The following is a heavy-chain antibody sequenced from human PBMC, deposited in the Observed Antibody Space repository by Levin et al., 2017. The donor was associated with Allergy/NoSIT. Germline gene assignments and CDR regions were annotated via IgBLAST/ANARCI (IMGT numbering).Heavy chain of an antibody. J-gene: IGHJ4*02. CDR2: ISAYNGNT. CDR1: GYTFTSYG. CDR3: ARDMEGGATTESDRLGVPTKRDY. D-gene: IGHD1-26*01. V-gene: IGHV1-18*01. Sequence: ASVKVSCKASGYTFTSYGISWVRQAPGQGLEWMGWISAYNGNTNYAQKLQGRVTMTTDTSTSTAYMELRSLRSDDTAVYYCARDMEGGATTESDRLGVPTKRDYWGQGTLVTVSS.